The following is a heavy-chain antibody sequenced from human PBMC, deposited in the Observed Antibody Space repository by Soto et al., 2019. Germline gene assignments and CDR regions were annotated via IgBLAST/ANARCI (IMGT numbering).Heavy chain of an antibody. J-gene: IGHJ6*03. CDR1: GFTFSSYS. CDR2: ISSSSSTI. CDR3: ARRGSGWYYYMDV. Sequence: GGSLRLSCAASGFTFSSYSMNWVRQAPGKGLEWVSYISSSSSTIYYADSVKGRFTISRDNAKNSLYLQMNSLRAEDTAVYYCARRGSGWYYYMDVWGKGTTVTVSS. D-gene: IGHD6-19*01. V-gene: IGHV3-48*01.